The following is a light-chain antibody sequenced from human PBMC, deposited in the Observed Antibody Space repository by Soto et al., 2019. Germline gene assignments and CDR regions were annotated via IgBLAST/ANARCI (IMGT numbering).Light chain of an antibody. J-gene: IGKJ1*01. CDR1: QGISNY. CDR2: AAS. Sequence: DIQMTQSPSSLSASARDRVTITCRASQGISNYLAWYQQKPGKVPKLLIYAASTLQSGVPSRFSGSGSGTDFTLTISSLQPEDVATYYCQKYNSAPQWTFGQGTKVDIK. CDR3: QKYNSAPQWT. V-gene: IGKV1-27*01.